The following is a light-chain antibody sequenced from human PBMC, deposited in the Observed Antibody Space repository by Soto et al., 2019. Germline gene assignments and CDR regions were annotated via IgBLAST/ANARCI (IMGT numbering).Light chain of an antibody. J-gene: IGLJ3*02. V-gene: IGLV1-47*01. Sequence: QAVLAQPPSASGTPGQRVTISCSGSSSNIGSQFVYWYHQVPGRAPKLLIYRTNQRPSGVPDRFAGSKYGATASLVISGLQSDDEGDYFCASWDDSLRWMFGGGTKLNVL. CDR1: SSNIGSQF. CDR2: RTN. CDR3: ASWDDSLRWM.